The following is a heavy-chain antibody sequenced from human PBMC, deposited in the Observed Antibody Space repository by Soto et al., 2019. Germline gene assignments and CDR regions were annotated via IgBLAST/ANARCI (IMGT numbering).Heavy chain of an antibody. D-gene: IGHD5-12*01. J-gene: IGHJ5*02. CDR2: ISYDGSNK. CDR3: AKGTRDGYNSNWFDP. Sequence: QVQLVESGGGVVQPGRSLRLSCAVSGFTFRSYGMHWVRQAPGKGLEWVAVISYDGSNKYYAASVKGRFTISRDNSKNTLYVQMRSLRAEDTAVHYCAKGTRDGYNSNWFDPRGQGTLV. V-gene: IGHV3-30*18. CDR1: GFTFRSYG.